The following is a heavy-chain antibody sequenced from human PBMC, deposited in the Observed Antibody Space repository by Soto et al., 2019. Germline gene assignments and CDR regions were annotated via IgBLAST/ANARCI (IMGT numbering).Heavy chain of an antibody. Sequence: GESLKISCAASGFTFSSYGMHWVRQAPGKGLEWVAVISYDGSNKYYADSVKGRFTISRDNSKNTLYLQMNSLRAEDTAVYYCAKDGGKYLYYGGPFEAYYMDVWGKGTTVTVSS. CDR1: GFTFSSYG. V-gene: IGHV3-30*18. J-gene: IGHJ6*03. CDR2: ISYDGSNK. CDR3: AKDGGKYLYYGGPFEAYYMDV. D-gene: IGHD3-16*01.